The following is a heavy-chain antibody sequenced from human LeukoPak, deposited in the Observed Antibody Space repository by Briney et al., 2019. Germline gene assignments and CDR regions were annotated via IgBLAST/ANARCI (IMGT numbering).Heavy chain of an antibody. CDR1: GFTFGSYS. Sequence: GGSLRLSCAASGFTFGSYSMSWVRQAPGKGLEWVSVISAGGITTYYAASVKCRFTISRDNSKNTVFLQMSSLRAEDTALYYCARKSGSGNFPLDYWGQGTLVTVSS. CDR2: ISAGGITT. J-gene: IGHJ4*02. V-gene: IGHV3-23*01. CDR3: ARKSGSGNFPLDY. D-gene: IGHD3-10*01.